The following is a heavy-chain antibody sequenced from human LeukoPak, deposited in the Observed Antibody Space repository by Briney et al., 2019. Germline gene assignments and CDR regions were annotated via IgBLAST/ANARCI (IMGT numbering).Heavy chain of an antibody. J-gene: IGHJ5*02. CDR1: GYTFTSYY. Sequence: ASVKVSCKASGYTFTSYYMHWVRQAPGQGLEWRGVINPSGGRKSYAQKFQGRVTMTRDTSTSTVYMQLSSLRSEDTAVYYFSRAEKRYFVWLRGGNWFDPWGQGTLVTVSS. V-gene: IGHV1-46*01. CDR2: INPSGGRK. D-gene: IGHD3-9*01. CDR3: SRAEKRYFVWLRGGNWFDP.